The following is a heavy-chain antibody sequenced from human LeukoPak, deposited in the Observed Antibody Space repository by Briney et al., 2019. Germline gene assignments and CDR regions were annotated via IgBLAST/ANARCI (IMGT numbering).Heavy chain of an antibody. CDR3: ARGGGSIAAAGTVDY. CDR1: GFTFSSYA. J-gene: IGHJ4*02. CDR2: ISYDGSNK. Sequence: PGRSLRLSCAASGFTFSSYAMHWVRQAPGKGLEWAAVISYDGSNKYYADSVKGRFTISRDNSKNTLYLQMNSLRAEDTAVYYCARGGGSIAAAGTVDYWGQGTLVTVSS. V-gene: IGHV3-30-3*01. D-gene: IGHD6-13*01.